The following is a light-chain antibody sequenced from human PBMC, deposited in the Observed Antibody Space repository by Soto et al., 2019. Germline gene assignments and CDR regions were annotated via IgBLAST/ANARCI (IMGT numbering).Light chain of an antibody. CDR2: STS. J-gene: IGLJ1*01. CDR1: SSNIGSNT. V-gene: IGLV1-44*01. CDR3: AAWDDRLDVDV. Sequence: QSVLTQPPSASGTPGQIVAITCSGGSSNIGSNTVTWYQQLPGTAPKLLIYSTSQRSSGVPGRFSGSKSGASASLSISGLQSEDEADYYCAAWDDRLDVDVFGTGTKVTVL.